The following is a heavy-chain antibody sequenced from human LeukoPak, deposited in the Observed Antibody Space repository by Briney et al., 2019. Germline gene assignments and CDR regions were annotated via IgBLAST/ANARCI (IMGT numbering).Heavy chain of an antibody. CDR2: IHTSGSA. D-gene: IGHD3-16*01. CDR1: GSSFNSYY. J-gene: IGHJ4*02. V-gene: IGHV4-4*07. CDR3: ARYDSRGSASTRFDY. Sequence: SETLSLTCTVSGSSFNSYYWSWIRQPAGKGLEWIGRIHTSGSADYSPSLQSRVTISVDMSKKEFSLKLTSVTAADTAVYYCARYDSRGSASTRFDYWGQGILVTISS.